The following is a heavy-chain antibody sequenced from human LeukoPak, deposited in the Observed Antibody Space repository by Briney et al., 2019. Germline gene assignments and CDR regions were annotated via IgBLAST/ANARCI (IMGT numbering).Heavy chain of an antibody. CDR3: AKGTSASCSGVRCYPIGY. D-gene: IGHD2-15*01. CDR2: ISSSSSYI. V-gene: IGHV3-21*04. Sequence: GGSLRLSCAASGFTFSSYSMNWVRQAPGKGLEWVSSISSSSSYIYYADSMKGRVTISRDNSKNTLYMQMNSLRAEDTAVYYCAKGTSASCSGVRCYPIGYWGPGALVTVSS. J-gene: IGHJ4*02. CDR1: GFTFSSYS.